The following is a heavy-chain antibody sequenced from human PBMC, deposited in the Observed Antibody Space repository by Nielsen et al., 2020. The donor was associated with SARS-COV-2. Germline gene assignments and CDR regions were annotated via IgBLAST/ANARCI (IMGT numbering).Heavy chain of an antibody. Sequence: GESLKISCVVSGFSLRNYAMSWVRQTPGKGLEWVSATSGRDDATYYAGSVKGRFTISRDNFKNTLYLQMNSLRAEDTAIYYCAKDPSDGTWRYWGQGTLVTVSS. V-gene: IGHV3-23*01. CDR3: AKDPSDGTWRY. D-gene: IGHD1-1*01. J-gene: IGHJ4*02. CDR1: GFSLRNYA. CDR2: TSGRDDAT.